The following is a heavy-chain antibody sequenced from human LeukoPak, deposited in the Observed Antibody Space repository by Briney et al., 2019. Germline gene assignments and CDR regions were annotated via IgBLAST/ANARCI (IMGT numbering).Heavy chain of an antibody. CDR3: GGGERQQLVRYYFDY. D-gene: IGHD6-13*01. J-gene: IGHJ4*02. CDR2: IIPIFGTA. CDR1: GGTFSNYA. V-gene: IGHV1-69*13. Sequence: ASVKVSCKASGGTFSNYAISWVRQAPGQGLEWMGGIIPIFGTANYAQKFQGRVTITADESTTTAYMELSSLRSEDTAVYYCGGGERQQLVRYYFDYWGQGTLVTVSS.